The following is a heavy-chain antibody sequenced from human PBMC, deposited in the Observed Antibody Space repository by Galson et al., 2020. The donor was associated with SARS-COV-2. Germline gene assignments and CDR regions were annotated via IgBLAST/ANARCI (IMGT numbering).Heavy chain of an antibody. CDR3: AKDREDCSGDTCSDYYYYAMDV. V-gene: IGHV3-30*18. D-gene: IGHD2-15*01. Sequence: GGSLRLSCAASGFTFTSYGMHWVRQAPGKGLAWVAFISNDGSDKYYADSGKGRFTISRDNSKNTLYLQMNSLRAEDTAMYYCAKDREDCSGDTCSDYYYYAMDVWGQGTTVTVSS. CDR1: GFTFTSYG. J-gene: IGHJ6*02. CDR2: ISNDGSDK.